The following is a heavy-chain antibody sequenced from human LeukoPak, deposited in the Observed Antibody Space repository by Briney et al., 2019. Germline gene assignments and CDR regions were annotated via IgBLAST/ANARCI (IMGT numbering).Heavy chain of an antibody. D-gene: IGHD4-23*01. CDR1: GFTFSSQA. Sequence: GGSLRLSCAASGFTFSSQAMSWVRQAPGKGLEWVSAISDSGGNTYYADSVKGRFTISRDNSKNTLYLQMNSLRAEDTAVYYCAKATNYGGNRGAFDIWGQGTMVTVSS. V-gene: IGHV3-23*01. J-gene: IGHJ3*02. CDR2: ISDSGGNT. CDR3: AKATNYGGNRGAFDI.